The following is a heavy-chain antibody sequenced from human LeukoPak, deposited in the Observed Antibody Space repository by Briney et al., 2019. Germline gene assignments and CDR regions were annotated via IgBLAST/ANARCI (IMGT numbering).Heavy chain of an antibody. CDR3: ANNYYDSKGSFDY. CDR1: GFTFSTYG. CDR2: IRYDGSNK. J-gene: IGHJ4*02. Sequence: GGSLRLSCAASGFTFSTYGMHWVRQAPGKGLEWVAFIRYDGSNKYYADSAKGRFTISRDNSKNTLYLQMNSLRAEDTAVYYCANNYYDSKGSFDYWGQGTLVTVSS. V-gene: IGHV3-30*02. D-gene: IGHD3-22*01.